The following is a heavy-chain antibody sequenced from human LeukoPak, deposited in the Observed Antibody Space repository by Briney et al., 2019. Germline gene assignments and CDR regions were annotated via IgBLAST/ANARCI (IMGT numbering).Heavy chain of an antibody. CDR3: ARVYYYGLGSYDY. J-gene: IGHJ4*02. V-gene: IGHV4-34*01. Sequence: SETLSLTCAVYGGSFSGYYWSWIRQPPGKGLEWIGEINHSGSTNYNPSLKSRVTISVDTSKNQFSLKLSSVTAADTAVYYCARVYYYGLGSYDYWGQGTLVTVSS. D-gene: IGHD3-10*01. CDR2: INHSGST. CDR1: GGSFSGYY.